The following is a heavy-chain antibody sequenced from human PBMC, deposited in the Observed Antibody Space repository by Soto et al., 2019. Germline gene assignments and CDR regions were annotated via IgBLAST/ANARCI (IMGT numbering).Heavy chain of an antibody. D-gene: IGHD6-6*01. V-gene: IGHV3-7*01. Sequence: EVQLVESGGGLVQPGGSLRLSCAASGFTFSSYWMSWFRQAPGKGLEWVANIKQDGREENYVDSVKGRFTISRDNAKIALYLQMNSLRVEDTAVYYCAREIAARLWGKGTTVTVSS. CDR3: AREIAARL. CDR2: IKQDGREE. CDR1: GFTFSSYW. J-gene: IGHJ6*04.